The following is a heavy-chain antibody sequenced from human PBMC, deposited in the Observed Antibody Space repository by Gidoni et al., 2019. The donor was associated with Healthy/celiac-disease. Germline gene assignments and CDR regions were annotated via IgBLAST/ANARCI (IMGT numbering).Heavy chain of an antibody. V-gene: IGHV4-39*01. CDR2: IYYSGST. J-gene: IGHJ3*02. CDR3: ARHVVLPAAIGDAFDI. CDR1: GGSISSSSYY. D-gene: IGHD2-2*01. Sequence: QLQLQESGPGLVKPSETLSLTCTVSGGSISSSSYYWGWIRQPPGKGLEWIGSIYYSGSTYYNPSLKSRVTISVDTSKNQFSLKLSSVTAADTAVYYCARHVVLPAAIGDAFDIWGQGTMVTVSS.